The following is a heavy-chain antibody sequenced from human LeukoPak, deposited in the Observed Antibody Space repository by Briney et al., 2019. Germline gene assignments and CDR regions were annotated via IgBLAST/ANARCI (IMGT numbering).Heavy chain of an antibody. CDR2: ITDGGGST. CDR1: GFTFSNYA. Sequence: GGSLRLPCAASGFTFSNYAMSWVRQAPGKGLEGVSAITDGGGSTYYADSVKGRFTISRDNSKNTLFLQMSSLRAEDTAVYYCAKDLGPYYYASGSYPDYWGQGTLVTVSS. J-gene: IGHJ4*02. CDR3: AKDLGPYYYASGSYPDY. V-gene: IGHV3-23*01. D-gene: IGHD3-10*01.